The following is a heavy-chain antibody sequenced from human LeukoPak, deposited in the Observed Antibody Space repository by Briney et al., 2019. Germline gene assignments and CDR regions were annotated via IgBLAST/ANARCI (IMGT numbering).Heavy chain of an antibody. CDR2: ISYDGSNK. D-gene: IGHD3-22*01. CDR3: ARSGSSITMIVVFDY. Sequence: GGSLRLSCAASGFTFSSYAMHWVRQAPDKGLEWVAVISYDGSNKYYADSVKGRFTISRDNSKNTLYLQMNSLRAEDTAVYYCARSGSSITMIVVFDYWGQGTLVTVPS. J-gene: IGHJ4*02. CDR1: GFTFSSYA. V-gene: IGHV3-30-3*01.